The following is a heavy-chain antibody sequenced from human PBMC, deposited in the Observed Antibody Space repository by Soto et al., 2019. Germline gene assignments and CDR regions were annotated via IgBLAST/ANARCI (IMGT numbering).Heavy chain of an antibody. CDR3: ARQDRVVAEGRWFDP. V-gene: IGHV4-38-2*02. Sequence: WETLSLTCTVSGYSISSGYHWAWIRQPPGKGLEWLGSVHYSGNTYYNPSLKSRLTISVDKSKNPFSLNLSPVTAADTAVYYCARQDRVVAEGRWFDPWGQGTLVTVS. CDR2: VHYSGNT. J-gene: IGHJ5*02. D-gene: IGHD2-15*01. CDR1: GYSISSGYH.